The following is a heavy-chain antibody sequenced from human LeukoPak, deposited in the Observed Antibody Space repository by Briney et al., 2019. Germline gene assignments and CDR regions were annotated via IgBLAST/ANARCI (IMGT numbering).Heavy chain of an antibody. D-gene: IGHD2-15*01. CDR1: GYTFTSYY. V-gene: IGHV1-46*01. J-gene: IGHJ4*02. CDR3: ARDFCTGAGCYHSLGY. CDR2: INPSGGST. Sequence: ASVKVSCKASGYTFTSYYMHWVRQAPGQGLEWMGIINPSGGSTSYAQKFQGRVTMTRDTSTSTAYMELRSLLSDDTALYYCARDFCTGAGCYHSLGYWGQGALVTVSS.